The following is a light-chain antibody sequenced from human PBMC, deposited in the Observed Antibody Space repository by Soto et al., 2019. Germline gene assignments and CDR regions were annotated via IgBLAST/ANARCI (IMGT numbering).Light chain of an antibody. J-gene: IGKJ1*01. V-gene: IGKV3-20*01. CDR1: QSVSSSF. Sequence: ESVLTQSPGTLSLSPGERATLSCRASQSVSSSFLAWYQLKPGQAPRLLIYGASSRATGIPDRFSVSGSGTDFTLTISRLEPEDFAVYYCQQYDSSPWTFGQGTKVEIK. CDR2: GAS. CDR3: QQYDSSPWT.